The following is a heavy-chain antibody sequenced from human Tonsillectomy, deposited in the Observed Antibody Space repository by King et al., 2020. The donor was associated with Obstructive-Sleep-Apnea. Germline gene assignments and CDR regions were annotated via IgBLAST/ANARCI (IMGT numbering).Heavy chain of an antibody. V-gene: IGHV2-5*02. CDR2: IYWDNDN. CDR3: VHSDRILFDY. D-gene: IGHD2-15*01. Sequence: ITLKESGPTLVKSTQTLTLTCTFSGFSFTTSAVGVGWIRQPPGKALEWLALIYWDNDNRYSPSLNSRLTITKDTSKSQVVLTMTNMGPVDTATYYCVHSDRILFDYWGQGTLVTVSS. CDR1: GFSFTTSAVG. J-gene: IGHJ4*02.